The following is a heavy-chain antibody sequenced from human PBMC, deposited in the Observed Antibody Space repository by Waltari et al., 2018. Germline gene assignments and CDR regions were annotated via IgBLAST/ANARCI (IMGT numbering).Heavy chain of an antibody. D-gene: IGHD3-22*01. J-gene: IGHJ4*02. CDR3: ATETYYYDSSGRKFDY. CDR2: ISGSGGST. V-gene: IGHV3-23*04. CDR1: GFTFSSYA. Sequence: EVQLVESGGGLVQPGGSLRLSCAASGFTFSSYAMSWFRQAPGKGLEWVSAISGSGGSTYYADSVKGRFTISRDNSKNTLYLQMNSLRAEDTAVYYCATETYYYDSSGRKFDYWGQGTLVTVSS.